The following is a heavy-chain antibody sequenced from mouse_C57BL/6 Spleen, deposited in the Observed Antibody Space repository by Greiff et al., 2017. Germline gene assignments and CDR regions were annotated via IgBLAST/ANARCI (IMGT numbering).Heavy chain of an antibody. CDR1: GFNIKDDY. D-gene: IGHD1-1*01. Sequence: EVQLQQSGAELVRPGASVKLSCTASGFNIKDDYMHWVKQRPEQGLEWIGWIDPENGDTDYASKFQGKATITADTSSNTAYLQLSSLTSEDAADVYCTTVLLRSSGGYWGQGTTLTVAS. J-gene: IGHJ2*01. V-gene: IGHV14-4*01. CDR2: IDPENGDT. CDR3: TTVLLRSSGGY.